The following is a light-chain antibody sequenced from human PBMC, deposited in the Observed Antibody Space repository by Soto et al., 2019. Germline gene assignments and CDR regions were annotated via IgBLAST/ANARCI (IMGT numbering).Light chain of an antibody. CDR2: DVS. Sequence: QSALTQPRSVSGSPGQSVTISCTGTSSDVGGYNYVSWYQQHPGKAPRLMIYDVSKRPSGVPDRFSGSKSGNTAFLTISGLQAEDEAYYYCRSYAGSYTYVYGNGTKLTVL. CDR3: RSYAGSYTYV. J-gene: IGLJ1*01. V-gene: IGLV2-11*01. CDR1: SSDVGGYNY.